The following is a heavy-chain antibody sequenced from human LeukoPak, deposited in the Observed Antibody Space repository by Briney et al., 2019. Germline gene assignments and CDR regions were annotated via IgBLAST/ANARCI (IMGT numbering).Heavy chain of an antibody. V-gene: IGHV4-34*01. Sequence: SETLSLTCAVSGGSFSGYYWSWIRQPPGKGLEWIGEINHSGSTNYNPSLKSRVTIPVATSKNQFSLKLSSVTAADTAVYYCAREGVTTVTTARSGIDYWGEGTLVTVSS. D-gene: IGHD4-17*01. CDR2: INHSGST. J-gene: IGHJ4*02. CDR1: GGSFSGYY. CDR3: AREGVTTVTTARSGIDY.